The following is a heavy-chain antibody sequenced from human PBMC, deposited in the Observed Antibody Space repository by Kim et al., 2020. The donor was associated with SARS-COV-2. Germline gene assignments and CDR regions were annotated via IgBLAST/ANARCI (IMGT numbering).Heavy chain of an antibody. CDR3: ANTDVEFVVVPAAIRG. CDR1: GFTFSSYA. J-gene: IGHJ4*02. V-gene: IGHV3-23*01. CDR2: ISGSGGST. D-gene: IGHD2-2*02. Sequence: GGSLRLSCAASGFTFSSYAMSWVRQAPGKGLEWVSAISGSGGSTYYADSVKGRFTISRDNSKNTLYLQMNSLRAEDTAVYYCANTDVEFVVVPAAIRGWGQGTLVTVSS.